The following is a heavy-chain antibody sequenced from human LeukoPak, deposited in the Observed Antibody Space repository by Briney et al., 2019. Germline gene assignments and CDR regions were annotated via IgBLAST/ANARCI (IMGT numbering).Heavy chain of an antibody. CDR3: ATVILYSSSWADENAFDI. V-gene: IGHV1-18*01. D-gene: IGHD6-13*01. Sequence: ASVKVSCKASGYTFTSYGISWVRQAPGQGLEWMGWISAYNGNTNYAQKLQGRVTMTTDTSTSTAYMELRSLRSEDTAVYYCATVILYSSSWADENAFDIWGQGTMVTVSS. CDR2: ISAYNGNT. CDR1: GYTFTSYG. J-gene: IGHJ3*02.